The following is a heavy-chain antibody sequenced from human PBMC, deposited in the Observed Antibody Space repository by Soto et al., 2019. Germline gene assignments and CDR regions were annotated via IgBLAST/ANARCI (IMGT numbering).Heavy chain of an antibody. D-gene: IGHD3-22*01. J-gene: IGHJ3*02. CDR1: GGSIISGGYY. V-gene: IGHV4-31*02. Sequence: PSETLSLTWTVSGGSIISGGYYWSWIRQHPGKGLEWIGYIYYSGSTYYNPSLKSRVTISVDTSKNQFSLKLSSVTAADTAVYYCARANYDAPFPPDAFDIWGQGTMVTVSS. CDR2: IYYSGST. CDR3: ARANYDAPFPPDAFDI.